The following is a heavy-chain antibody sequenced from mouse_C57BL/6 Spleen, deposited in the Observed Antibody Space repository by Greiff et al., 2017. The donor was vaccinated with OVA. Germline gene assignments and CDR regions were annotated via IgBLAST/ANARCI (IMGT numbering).Heavy chain of an antibody. V-gene: IGHV1-64*01. Sequence: QVQLKQPGAELVKPGASVKLSCKASGYTFTSYWMHWVKQRPGQGLEWIGMIHPNSGSTNYNEKFKSKATLTVDKSSSTAYMQLSSLTSEDSAVYYCARRGDPTEAMDYWGQGTSVTVSS. CDR3: ARRGDPTEAMDY. CDR2: IHPNSGST. J-gene: IGHJ4*01. CDR1: GYTFTSYW.